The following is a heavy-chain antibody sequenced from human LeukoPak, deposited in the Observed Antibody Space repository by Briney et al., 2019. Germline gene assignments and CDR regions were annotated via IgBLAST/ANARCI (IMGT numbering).Heavy chain of an antibody. CDR2: IYSGGST. CDR1: GFTVSSNY. CDR3: ARGVAVAGFDY. Sequence: GGSLRLSCAASGFTVSSNYMSWVRQAPGKGLEWVSVIYSGGSTYYADSVKGRFTISRDNSKNTLYLQMNSLRAEDTAVYYCARGVAVAGFDYWGQGTLDTVSS. V-gene: IGHV3-66*01. D-gene: IGHD6-19*01. J-gene: IGHJ4*02.